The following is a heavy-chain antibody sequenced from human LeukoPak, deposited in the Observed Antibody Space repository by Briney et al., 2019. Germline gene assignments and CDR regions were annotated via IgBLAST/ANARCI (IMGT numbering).Heavy chain of an antibody. Sequence: SETLSLTCTVSGDSVTNDFFWGWVRQPPGKELEWVGSFCLGRDTYYRPSLKSRVTISVDTSKNRFSLNLNSVTAADTAVYYCARWASISREPGGFFDHWGQGTLVTVSS. CDR1: GDSVTNDFF. D-gene: IGHD1-14*01. V-gene: IGHV4-38-2*02. CDR3: ARWASISREPGGFFDH. CDR2: FCLGRDT. J-gene: IGHJ4*02.